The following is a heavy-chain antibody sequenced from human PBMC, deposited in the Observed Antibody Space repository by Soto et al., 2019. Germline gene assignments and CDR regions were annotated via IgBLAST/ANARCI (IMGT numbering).Heavy chain of an antibody. CDR1: GFTFSSYW. D-gene: IGHD2-8*01. V-gene: IGHV3-74*01. Sequence: GGSLRLSCAASGFTFSSYWMHWVRQAPGKGLVKVSRINPDGSITAYVDSVKGRFTISRDNDKNTLYLQMNSLRGDDTVVYYCARVPTGKYGVWNYWGQGTLVTGSS. J-gene: IGHJ4*02. CDR2: INPDGSIT. CDR3: ARVPTGKYGVWNY.